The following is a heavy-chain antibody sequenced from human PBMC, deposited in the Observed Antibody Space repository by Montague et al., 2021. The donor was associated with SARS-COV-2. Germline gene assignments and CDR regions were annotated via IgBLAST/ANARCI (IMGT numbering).Heavy chain of an antibody. CDR1: GFRFDDYA. J-gene: IGHJ6*02. CDR2: IRWNSGKI. CDR3: AEDGGGTYSKYGLDV. D-gene: IGHD1-26*01. Sequence: SPRLSCAASGFRFDDYAMHWVRQAPGKGLEWVSGIRWNSGKIGYADSVKGRFTISRDNAKNVLYLEMNSLRPEDTALYYCAEDGGGTYSKYGLDVWGQGTTVTVS. V-gene: IGHV3-9*01.